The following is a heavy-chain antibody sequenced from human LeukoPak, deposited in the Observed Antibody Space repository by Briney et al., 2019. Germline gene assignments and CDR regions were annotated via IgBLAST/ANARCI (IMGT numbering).Heavy chain of an antibody. V-gene: IGHV1-2*02. CDR3: ARTLIAAAATEFDP. CDR1: GYTFTGYY. Sequence: ASVKVSCKAFGYTFTGYYMHWVRQAPGQGLEWMGWINPNSGDTDYAQRFQDRVTMTRDTSINTAYMELSRLRSDGTAVYYCARTLIAAAATEFDPWGQGTLVTVSS. J-gene: IGHJ5*02. D-gene: IGHD6-13*01. CDR2: INPNSGDT.